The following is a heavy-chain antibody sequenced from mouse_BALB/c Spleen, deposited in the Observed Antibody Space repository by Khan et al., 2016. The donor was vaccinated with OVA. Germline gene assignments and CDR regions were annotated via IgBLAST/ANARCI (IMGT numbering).Heavy chain of an antibody. V-gene: IGHV3-2*02. CDR2: ISYSGST. Sequence: EVKLLESGPGLVKPSPSLSLTCTVTGYSITSDYAWNWIRQFPENKLEWMGYISYSGSTSYNPSLKSRISITRDTSKNQFFLQLNSVTTEDTATXYCAREDDYRFDYWGQGTTLTVSS. CDR1: GYSITSDYA. J-gene: IGHJ2*01. CDR3: AREDDYRFDY. D-gene: IGHD2-4*01.